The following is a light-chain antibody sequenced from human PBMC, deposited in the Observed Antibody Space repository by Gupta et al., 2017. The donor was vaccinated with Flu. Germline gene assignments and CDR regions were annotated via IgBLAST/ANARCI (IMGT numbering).Light chain of an antibody. CDR3: QHRCNWPLT. J-gene: IGKJ2*01. Sequence: EIVFTQSPSTLSLSPGKRATLAFRGSTSVSRYLAWYQQKPGQAPRLLIYHASTRATGIPARFSGSGSGTKFTLTISSLGPEDFAVYYCQHRCNWPLTFGQGTKLEIK. CDR1: TSVSRY. CDR2: HAS. V-gene: IGKV3-11*01.